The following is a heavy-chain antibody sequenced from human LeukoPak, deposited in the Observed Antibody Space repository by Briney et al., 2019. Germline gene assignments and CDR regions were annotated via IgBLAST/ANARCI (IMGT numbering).Heavy chain of an antibody. Sequence: PGGSLRLSCAASGFTFSSYWMHWVRQAPEKGLEWVANIKQDGRVKQYVDSMKGRFTISRDNAKNSLYLQMNSLRAEDTAVYYCARDRDDGGFDYWGQGILVTVSS. D-gene: IGHD4-23*01. J-gene: IGHJ4*02. CDR1: GFTFSSYW. V-gene: IGHV3-7*01. CDR2: IKQDGRVK. CDR3: ARDRDDGGFDY.